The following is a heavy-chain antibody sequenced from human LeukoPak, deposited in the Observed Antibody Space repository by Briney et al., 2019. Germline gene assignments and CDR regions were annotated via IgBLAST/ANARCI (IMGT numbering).Heavy chain of an antibody. J-gene: IGHJ3*02. V-gene: IGHV1-69*13. Sequence: EASVKVSCKASGGTFSSYAISWVRQAPGQGLEWMGGIIPIFGTANYAQKFQGRVTITADESTSTAYMELSSLRSEDTAVYYCARTDTAMVNDAFDIWGQGTMVTVSS. CDR3: ARTDTAMVNDAFDI. CDR2: IIPIFGTA. CDR1: GGTFSSYA. D-gene: IGHD5-18*01.